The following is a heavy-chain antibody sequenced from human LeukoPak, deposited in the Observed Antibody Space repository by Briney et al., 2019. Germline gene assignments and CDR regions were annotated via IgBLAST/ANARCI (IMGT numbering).Heavy chain of an antibody. Sequence: SETLSLTCTVSGGSISSSNYYWGWIRQPPGKGLECIGSIYYGRRTYYNPSLKSRVTISVNTSKNHFSLKLSSVTAADTAVYSCARSLGGATSWFDYWGQGTLVTVSS. CDR2: IYYGRRT. CDR3: ARSLGGATSWFDY. CDR1: GGSISSSNYY. V-gene: IGHV4-39*02. J-gene: IGHJ4*02. D-gene: IGHD1-26*01.